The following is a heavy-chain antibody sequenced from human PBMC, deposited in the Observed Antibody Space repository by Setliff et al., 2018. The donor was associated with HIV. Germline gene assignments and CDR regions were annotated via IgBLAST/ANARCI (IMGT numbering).Heavy chain of an antibody. CDR3: ARGRRGWESA. CDR1: GGSLSGYY. Sequence: PSETLSLTCAVYGGSLSGYYWSWIRQPPGKGLEWIGEINHSGSTNYNPSLKSRVTISVDTSKNQFSLKLSSVTAADTAVYYCARGRRGWESAWGQGTLVTVSS. J-gene: IGHJ5*02. V-gene: IGHV4-34*01. D-gene: IGHD1-26*01. CDR2: INHSGST.